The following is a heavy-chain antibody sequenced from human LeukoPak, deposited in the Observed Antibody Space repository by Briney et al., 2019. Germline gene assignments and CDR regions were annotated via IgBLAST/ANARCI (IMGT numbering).Heavy chain of an antibody. V-gene: IGHV4-34*01. J-gene: IGHJ4*02. D-gene: IGHD6-19*01. Sequence: SETLSLTCAVYGGPFGGYHWSWIRQPPGRGLEWIGDIDHSGSTNYNPSLKSRVTISVDTSKNQFSLKLSSVTAADTAVYYCARHGRLVAVAGTAPPDYWGQGTPVTVSS. CDR3: ARHGRLVAVAGTAPPDY. CDR2: IDHSGST. CDR1: GGPFGGYH.